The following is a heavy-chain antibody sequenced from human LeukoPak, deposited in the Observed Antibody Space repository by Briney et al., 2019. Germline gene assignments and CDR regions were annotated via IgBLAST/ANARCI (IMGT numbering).Heavy chain of an antibody. CDR3: ARDARYITGTTLGYFDY. D-gene: IGHD1-20*01. CDR2: INSDGSST. V-gene: IGHV3-74*01. J-gene: IGHJ4*02. Sequence: GGSLRLSCAASGFTFSTNWMHWVRQAPGKGLVWVSRINSDGSSTTYADSVKGRFTISRDNAKNSLYLQMNSLRDEDTAVYYCARDARYITGTTLGYFDYWGQGTLVTVSS. CDR1: GFTFSTNW.